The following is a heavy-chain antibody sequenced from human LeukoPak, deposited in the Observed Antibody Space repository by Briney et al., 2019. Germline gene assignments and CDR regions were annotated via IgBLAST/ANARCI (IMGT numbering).Heavy chain of an antibody. CDR3: AKDRHYDSSTRWSFDI. D-gene: IGHD3-22*01. V-gene: IGHV4-34*01. CDR1: GGSFSGYY. Sequence: SETLSLTCAVYGGSFSGYYWSWIRQPPGKGLEWIGEINHSGSTNYNPSLKSRVTISVDTSKNQFSLKLSSVTAADTAVYYCAKDRHYDSSTRWSFDIWGQGTMVTVSS. J-gene: IGHJ3*02. CDR2: INHSGST.